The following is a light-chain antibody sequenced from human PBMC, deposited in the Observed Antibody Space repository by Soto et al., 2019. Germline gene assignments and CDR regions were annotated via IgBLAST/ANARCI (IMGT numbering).Light chain of an antibody. CDR3: QSYDSSNQV. CDR1: SGSIASDY. J-gene: IGLJ2*01. CDR2: EHY. Sequence: NFMLTQPNSVSESPGKTVTISCTRSSGSIASDYVHWYQQRPGSTPTTVIYEHYQRPSGVPDRFSGSIDSSSNSASLTISGLKTEDEADYYCQSYDSSNQVFGGGTKLTVL. V-gene: IGLV6-57*04.